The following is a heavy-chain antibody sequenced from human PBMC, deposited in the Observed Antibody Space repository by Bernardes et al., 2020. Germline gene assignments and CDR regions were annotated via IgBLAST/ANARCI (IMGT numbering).Heavy chain of an antibody. J-gene: IGHJ1*01. CDR3: SRDTFGEYDF. Sequence: GSLRLSCAASGFTSSNYWMHWVRQAPGKGRVWVSRSNEDGRTINYADSVRGRFTIYRDNAENTLFLQMDSLRPEDTAVYYCSRDTFGEYDFWGQGTLVTVSS. D-gene: IGHD3-10*01. CDR1: GFTSSNYW. V-gene: IGHV3-74*01. CDR2: SNEDGRTI.